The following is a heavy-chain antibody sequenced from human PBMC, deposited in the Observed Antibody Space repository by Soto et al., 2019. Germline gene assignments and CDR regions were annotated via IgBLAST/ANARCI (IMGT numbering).Heavy chain of an antibody. CDR1: GGSIGRYY. Sequence: PPETLRVTCTVIGGSIGRYYWCWIRQPPWKVLAWIGSIYYSGSTNYHPSLKSRVTISVDTSKNQCSLKLSSVTAADTAVYYCARGGYCSGGSCRSFDYWGQGTLLTV. D-gene: IGHD2-15*01. J-gene: IGHJ4*02. V-gene: IGHV4-59*01. CDR3: ARGGYCSGGSCRSFDY. CDR2: IYYSGST.